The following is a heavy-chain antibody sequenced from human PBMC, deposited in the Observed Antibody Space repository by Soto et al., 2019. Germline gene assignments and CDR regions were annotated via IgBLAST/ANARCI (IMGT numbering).Heavy chain of an antibody. Sequence: SGGSLRLSCAASGFTFSSYEMNWVRQAPGKGPEWVSYISSSGSTIYYADSVRGRFTISRDNAKNSLFLQMNSLRVEDTAVYYCAKDRVPELRHFYYGMDVWGQGTTVTVSS. D-gene: IGHD1-7*01. J-gene: IGHJ6*02. V-gene: IGHV3-48*03. CDR3: AKDRVPELRHFYYGMDV. CDR2: ISSSGSTI. CDR1: GFTFSSYE.